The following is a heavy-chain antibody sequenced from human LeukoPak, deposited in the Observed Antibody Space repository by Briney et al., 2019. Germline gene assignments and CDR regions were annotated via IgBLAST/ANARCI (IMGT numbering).Heavy chain of an antibody. V-gene: IGHV3-15*01. J-gene: IGHJ5*02. CDR3: TMVPSSPLNIVVVVAAISAP. CDR1: GFTFNNAW. D-gene: IGHD2-15*01. CDR2: IKSKTDGGTT. Sequence: GGSLRLSCAASGFTFNNAWMSWVRQAPGKGLEWVGRIKSKTDGGTTDYAAPVKGRFTISRDDSKNTLYLQMNSLKSEDTAVYYCTMVPSSPLNIVVVVAAISAPWGQGTLVTVSS.